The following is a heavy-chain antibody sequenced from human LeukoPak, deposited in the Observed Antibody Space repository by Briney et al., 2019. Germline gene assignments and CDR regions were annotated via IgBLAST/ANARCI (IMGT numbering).Heavy chain of an antibody. D-gene: IGHD6-19*01. CDR1: GFTFSNYW. CDR2: INQDGSEK. Sequence: GGSLRLSCAASGFTFSNYWMSWVRQAPGKGLEWVANINQDGSEKYYVDSVKGRFTISRDNAKNSLYLQMNSLRAEDTAVYYCARSGWYGPDYWGQGTLVTVSS. V-gene: IGHV3-7*01. J-gene: IGHJ4*02. CDR3: ARSGWYGPDY.